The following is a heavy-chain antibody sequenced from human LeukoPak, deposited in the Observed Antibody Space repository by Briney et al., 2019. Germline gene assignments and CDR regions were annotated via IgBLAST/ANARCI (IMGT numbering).Heavy chain of an antibody. CDR1: GFTFTNCA. J-gene: IGHJ4*02. CDR2: ISGSGGSA. CDR3: ARGGLTSAGKFDY. Sequence: PGGSLRLSCAASGFTFTNCAMNWVRQAPGKGLEWVSTISGSGGSANYADSVKGRFTISRDNSKNTLFLQTNSLRAEDTAVYYCARGGLTSAGKFDYWGQGTLVTVSS. D-gene: IGHD6-13*01. V-gene: IGHV3-23*01.